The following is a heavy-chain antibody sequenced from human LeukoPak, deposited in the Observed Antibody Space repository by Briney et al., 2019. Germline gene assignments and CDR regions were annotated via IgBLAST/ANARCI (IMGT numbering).Heavy chain of an antibody. D-gene: IGHD6-6*01. V-gene: IGHV3-7*01. CDR1: GFTFSSYW. CDR2: IKQDGSGK. Sequence: GGSLRLSCAASGFTFSSYWMSWVRQAPGKGLEWVANIKQDGSGKYYVDSVKGRFTISRDNAKNSLYLQMNSLRAEDTAVYYCARLEYSSPSRPFDYWGQGTLVTLSS. J-gene: IGHJ4*02. CDR3: ARLEYSSPSRPFDY.